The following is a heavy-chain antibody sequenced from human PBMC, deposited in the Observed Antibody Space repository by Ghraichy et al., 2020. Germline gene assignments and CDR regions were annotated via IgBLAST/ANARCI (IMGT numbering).Heavy chain of an antibody. CDR1: GFTFSSYT. D-gene: IGHD2-2*01. J-gene: IGHJ6*02. Sequence: GGSLRLSCAASGFTFSSYTIHWVRQAPGKGLEWVAVISYDGSNKYYADSVKGRFTISRDNSKNTLYLQMKSLRAEDTAVYYCARDIVVVPTAMFVENYYYNAMEVWGQGTTVTVSS. CDR2: ISYDGSNK. V-gene: IGHV3-30-3*01. CDR3: ARDIVVVPTAMFVENYYYNAMEV.